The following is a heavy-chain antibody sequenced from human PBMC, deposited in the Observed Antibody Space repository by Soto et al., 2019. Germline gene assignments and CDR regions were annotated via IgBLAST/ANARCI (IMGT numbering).Heavy chain of an antibody. Sequence: GGSLRLSFTASGFTFGDYAMSWFRQAPGKGLEWVGFIRSKAYGGTTEYAASVKGRFTISRDDSKSIAYLQMNSLKTEDTAVYYCTRVWWELLYAFDIWGQGTMVTVSS. D-gene: IGHD1-26*01. CDR2: IRSKAYGGTT. J-gene: IGHJ3*02. CDR3: TRVWWELLYAFDI. CDR1: GFTFGDYA. V-gene: IGHV3-49*03.